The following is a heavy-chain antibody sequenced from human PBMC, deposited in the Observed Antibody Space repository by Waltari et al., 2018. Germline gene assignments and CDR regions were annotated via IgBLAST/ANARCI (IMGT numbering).Heavy chain of an antibody. CDR3: ARHVGGYCSGGNCYADF. V-gene: IGHV5-51*01. J-gene: IGHJ4*02. CDR2: IYPGASET. CDR1: VYTFSNYC. Sequence: EVQLVQSGAEVKKPGESLKISCKGSVYTFSNYCIGWVRQMPGKGLEWMGFIYPGASETRHSPSFQGQVTISADKSFNTAYLQWSSLKASDTAMYYCARHVGGYCSGGNCYADFWGQGTLVTVSS. D-gene: IGHD2-15*01.